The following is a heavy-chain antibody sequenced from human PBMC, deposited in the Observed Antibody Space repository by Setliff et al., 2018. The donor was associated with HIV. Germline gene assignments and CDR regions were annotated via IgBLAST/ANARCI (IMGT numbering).Heavy chain of an antibody. CDR1: GFTFSSYS. Sequence: GGSLRLSCAASGFTFSSYSMNWVRQAPGKGLEWVSSISSSSNSIYYTDSMKGRFTISRDNAKNSLYLEMNNLRTEDTAVYYCAKDISGYSYWGQGTPVTVSS. CDR2: ISSSSNSI. V-gene: IGHV3-21*01. CDR3: AKDISGYSY. D-gene: IGHD3-22*01. J-gene: IGHJ4*02.